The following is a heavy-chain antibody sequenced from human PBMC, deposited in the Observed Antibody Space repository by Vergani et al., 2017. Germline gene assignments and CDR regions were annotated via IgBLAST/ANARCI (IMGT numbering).Heavy chain of an antibody. CDR1: GGSISSSSYY. CDR2: IYYSGST. V-gene: IGHV4-39*07. Sequence: QVQLQESGPGLVKPSETLSLTCTVSGGSISSSSYYWGWIRQPPGKGLEWIGSIYYSGSTYYNPSLKSRVTISVDTSKNQFSLKLSSVTAADTAVYYCARDTAENDFWSGYEDYWGQGTLVTVSS. D-gene: IGHD3-3*01. J-gene: IGHJ4*02. CDR3: ARDTAENDFWSGYEDY.